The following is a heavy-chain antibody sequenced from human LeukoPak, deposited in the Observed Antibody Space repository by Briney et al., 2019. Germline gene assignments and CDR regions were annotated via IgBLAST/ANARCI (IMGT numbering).Heavy chain of an antibody. V-gene: IGHV4-4*07. J-gene: IGHJ5*01. CDR1: GDGFSLYY. Sequence: SETLSLTCNVSGDGFSLYYWSWIRQPAGKGLEWIGRVHPSGGANYNYSLRSRVTLSVDSSKNQVFLRLTSVTVADTAVYYCARVLGVNDEYFDSWGQGTPVTVSS. D-gene: IGHD1-1*01. CDR2: VHPSGGA. CDR3: ARVLGVNDEYFDS.